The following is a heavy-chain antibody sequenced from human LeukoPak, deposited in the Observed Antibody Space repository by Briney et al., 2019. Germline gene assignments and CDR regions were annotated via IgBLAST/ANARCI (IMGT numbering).Heavy chain of an antibody. Sequence: PSETLSLTCTVSGDSITNYFWSWIRQTPGKGLEWIGYIYYTGSTNYKPSLRSRVTISVDTSTNQSSLRLRSLTAADTAVYYCARGRVAYSAYYFDYWGQGTLVTVSS. CDR2: IYYTGST. CDR3: ARGRVAYSAYYFDY. CDR1: GDSITNYF. J-gene: IGHJ4*02. V-gene: IGHV4-59*01. D-gene: IGHD2-15*01.